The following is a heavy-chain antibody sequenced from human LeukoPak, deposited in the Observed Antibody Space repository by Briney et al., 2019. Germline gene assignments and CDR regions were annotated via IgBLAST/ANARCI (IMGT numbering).Heavy chain of an antibody. CDR3: ARGPSGYSYGHLDY. J-gene: IGHJ4*02. D-gene: IGHD5-18*01. CDR1: GFTFSSYA. Sequence: GGSLRLSCAASGFTFSSYAMSWVRQAPGKGLEWVSGISVSGGITYYADSVKGRFTISRDNSKNTLFLQMNSLRAEDTAVYYCARGPSGYSYGHLDYWGQGTLVTVSS. V-gene: IGHV3-23*01. CDR2: ISVSGGIT.